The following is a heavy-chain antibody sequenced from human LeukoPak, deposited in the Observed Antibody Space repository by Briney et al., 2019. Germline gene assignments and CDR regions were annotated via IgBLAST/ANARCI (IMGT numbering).Heavy chain of an antibody. CDR2: IYHSGST. V-gene: IGHV4-30-2*01. CDR1: GGSISSGGYS. CDR3: ARDGGRTRDYYDRPEGYGMDV. Sequence: PSQTLSLTCAVSGGSISSGGYSWSWIRQPPGKGLEWIGYIYHSGSTYYNPSLKSRVAISVDRSKNQFSLKLGSVTAADTAVYYCARDGGRTRDYYDRPEGYGMDVWGQGTTVTVSS. D-gene: IGHD3-22*01. J-gene: IGHJ6*02.